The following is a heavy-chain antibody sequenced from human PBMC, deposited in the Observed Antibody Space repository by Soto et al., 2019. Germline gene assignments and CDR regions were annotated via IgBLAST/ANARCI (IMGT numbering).Heavy chain of an antibody. CDR2: VFQTGKTGTT. CDR1: GVSINNGTFF. V-gene: IGHV4-39*01. D-gene: IGHD2-15*01. J-gene: IGHJ4*02. Sequence: SETLSLTCTVSGVSINNGTFFWAWVRQSAGMGLEWIGSVFQTGKTGTTYYKPSLEGRIAISVDTSKNQFSLNLTSVTAADTAVYYCARLPVAPDYWGQGTLVTVS. CDR3: ARLPVAPDY.